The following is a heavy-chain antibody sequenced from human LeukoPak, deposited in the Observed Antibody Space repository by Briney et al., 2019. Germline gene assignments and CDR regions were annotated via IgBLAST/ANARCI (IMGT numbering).Heavy chain of an antibody. CDR2: ISYDGSYK. J-gene: IGHJ4*02. Sequence: GGSLRLSCAASGFTFSNYGMHWVRQAPGKGLEWVAFISYDGSYKYYADSVKGRFTISRDNSKNTLYLQMNSLRAEDTAVYYCAKDMNTRITIFGVEPLFGYWGQGTLVTVSS. V-gene: IGHV3-30*18. D-gene: IGHD3-3*01. CDR1: GFTFSNYG. CDR3: AKDMNTRITIFGVEPLFGY.